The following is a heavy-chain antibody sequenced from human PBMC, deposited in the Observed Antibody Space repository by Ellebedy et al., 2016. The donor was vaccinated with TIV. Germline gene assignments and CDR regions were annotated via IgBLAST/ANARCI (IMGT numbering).Heavy chain of an antibody. V-gene: IGHV3-48*01. Sequence: GESLKISXAASGFTFRSNSMNWVRQAPGKGLEWISYINTLGSTMFYADSVKGRFTVSRDNDKDLLYLQMNSLRAEDTAVYYCVRWGYSSGSWGQGTLVTVSS. D-gene: IGHD6-19*01. CDR2: INTLGSTM. CDR1: GFTFRSNS. J-gene: IGHJ5*02. CDR3: VRWGYSSGS.